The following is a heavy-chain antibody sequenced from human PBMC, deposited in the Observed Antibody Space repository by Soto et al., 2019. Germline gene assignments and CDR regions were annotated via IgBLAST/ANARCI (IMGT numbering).Heavy chain of an antibody. J-gene: IGHJ4*02. CDR2: IKQDGSDT. CDR3: AKDAPTYYYDSSGYNHPDY. Sequence: GGSLRLSCAASGFTLRNSRMSWVRQAPGKGLEWVANIKQDGSDTYYVDSVKGRFTISRDNAKNSLYLQMNSLRAEDTAVYYCAKDAPTYYYDSSGYNHPDYWGQGTLVTVSS. CDR1: GFTLRNSR. D-gene: IGHD3-22*01. V-gene: IGHV3-7*01.